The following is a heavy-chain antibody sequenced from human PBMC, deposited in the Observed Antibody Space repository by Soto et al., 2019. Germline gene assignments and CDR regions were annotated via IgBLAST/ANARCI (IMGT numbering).Heavy chain of an antibody. CDR3: ARRLGGFFDY. D-gene: IGHD3-10*01. CDR1: GFTFSSYG. CDR2: IWYDGSNK. V-gene: IGHV3-33*01. J-gene: IGHJ4*02. Sequence: QVQLVESGGGVVQPGRSLRLSCAASGFTFSSYGMHWVRQAPGKGLEWVAVIWYDGSNKYYADSVKGRFTISRDNSKNTLYLQMNILRAEDTAVYYCARRLGGFFDYWGQGTLVTVSS.